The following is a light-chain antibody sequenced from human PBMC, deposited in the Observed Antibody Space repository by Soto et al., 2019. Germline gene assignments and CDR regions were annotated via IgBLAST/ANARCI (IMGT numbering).Light chain of an antibody. Sequence: QLVLTQSPSASASLGASVKLTCTLSSGHSSYAIAWHQQQSEKGPRYLMKLNSDGSHSKGDGIPDRFSGSSSGAERYLTISSLQSEDEADYYCQTWGTGIPVFGGGTKLTVL. CDR3: QTWGTGIPV. V-gene: IGLV4-69*01. CDR1: SGHSSYA. CDR2: LNSDGSH. J-gene: IGLJ2*01.